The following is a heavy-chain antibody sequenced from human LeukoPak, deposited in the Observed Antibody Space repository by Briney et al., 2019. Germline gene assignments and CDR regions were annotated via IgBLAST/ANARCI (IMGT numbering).Heavy chain of an antibody. CDR1: GFTFSNYG. CDR2: ISYDGSNK. CDR3: ARTGVVGTTFDAFDI. Sequence: PGGSLRLSCAASGFTFSNYGMHWVRQAPGKGLECVAIISYDGSNKYYADSVKGRFTISRDNSKNTLYLQMNSLRAEDTAVYYCARTGVVGTTFDAFDIWGQGTMVTVSS. J-gene: IGHJ3*02. D-gene: IGHD1-26*01. V-gene: IGHV3-30*03.